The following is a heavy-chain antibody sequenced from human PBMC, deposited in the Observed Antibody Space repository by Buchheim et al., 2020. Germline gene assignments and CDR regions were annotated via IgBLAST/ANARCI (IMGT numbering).Heavy chain of an antibody. CDR3: AKRGGSTYYFDY. D-gene: IGHD2-15*01. V-gene: IGHV3-23*01. CDR2: MSGSGGGT. Sequence: EVQLLESGGGLVQPGGSLRLSCAASGFTLSSYSMSWVRQAPGKGLEWVSSMSGSGGGTYYADSLKGRFALSRDSSKHKLYMQMNSLRADDTAVYYCAKRGGSTYYFDYWGHGTL. J-gene: IGHJ4*01. CDR1: GFTLSSYS.